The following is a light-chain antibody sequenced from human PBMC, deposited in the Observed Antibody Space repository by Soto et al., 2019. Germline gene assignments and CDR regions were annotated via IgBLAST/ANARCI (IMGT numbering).Light chain of an antibody. CDR2: EVS. V-gene: IGLV2-14*01. Sequence: QSALTQPASVSGSPGQSITISCTGTSSDVGGYNYVSWNQQHPGKAPKLMIYEVSNRPSGVSNRFSGSKSGNTAALTISGLQAEDEAEYYCCSYRTSNTRVFGGGTKLTVL. CDR3: CSYRTSNTRV. J-gene: IGLJ3*02. CDR1: SSDVGGYNY.